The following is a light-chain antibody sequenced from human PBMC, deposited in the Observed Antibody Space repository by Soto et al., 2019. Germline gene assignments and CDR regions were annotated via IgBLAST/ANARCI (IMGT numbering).Light chain of an antibody. V-gene: IGKV3-20*01. CDR3: QQYTSSLIT. Sequence: IVLTQSPVTLSLSPGERATLSFRASRSVSSSYLAWYQQKPGQAPRLLIYGASSRATGIPDRFSGSGSGTDFTLTISRLEPEDFAVYYCQQYTSSLITFGQGTRLEIK. J-gene: IGKJ5*01. CDR2: GAS. CDR1: RSVSSSY.